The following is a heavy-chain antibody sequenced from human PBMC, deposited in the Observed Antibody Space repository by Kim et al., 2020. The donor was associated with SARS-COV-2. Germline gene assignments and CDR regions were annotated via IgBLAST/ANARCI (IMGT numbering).Heavy chain of an antibody. D-gene: IGHD2-15*01. V-gene: IGHV3-48*02. J-gene: IGHJ3*02. Sequence: RFTISRDNAKNSLYLQMNSLRDEDTAVYYCARGVNIVVVVAATVDDAFDIWGQGTMVTVSS. CDR3: ARGVNIVVVVAATVDDAFDI.